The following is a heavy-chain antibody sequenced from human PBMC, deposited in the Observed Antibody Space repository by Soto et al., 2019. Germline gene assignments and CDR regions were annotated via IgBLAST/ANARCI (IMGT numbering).Heavy chain of an antibody. CDR3: ARDYSGYDSDWFDP. V-gene: IGHV4-59*01. Sequence: SETLSLTCTVSGGSISNYYWSWIRQPPGKGLEYIGYIYYSGSTNYNPSLKSRVTISVDTSKNQFSLKLSSVTAADTAVYYCARDYSGYDSDWFDPRGQGTLVTVSS. CDR2: IYYSGST. D-gene: IGHD5-12*01. J-gene: IGHJ5*02. CDR1: GGSISNYY.